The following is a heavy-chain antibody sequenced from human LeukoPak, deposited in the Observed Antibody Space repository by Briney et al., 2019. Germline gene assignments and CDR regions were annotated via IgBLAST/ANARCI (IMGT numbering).Heavy chain of an antibody. CDR2: IIPILGIA. CDR1: GGTFSSYA. J-gene: IGHJ6*02. Sequence: GASVKVSCTASGGTFSSYAISWVRQAPGPGLEWMGRIIPILGIANYAQKFQGRVTITADKTTSTAYMELSSLRSEDTAVYYCAREIVVVPASEQYYYYYGMDVWGQGTTVTVSS. V-gene: IGHV1-69*04. D-gene: IGHD2-2*01. CDR3: AREIVVVPASEQYYYYYGMDV.